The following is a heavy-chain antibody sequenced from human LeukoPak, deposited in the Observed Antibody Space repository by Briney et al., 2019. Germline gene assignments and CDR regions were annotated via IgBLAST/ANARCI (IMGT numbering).Heavy chain of an antibody. D-gene: IGHD3-16*01. J-gene: IGHJ3*02. CDR3: AKDGGQGRGAFDT. Sequence: GGSLRLSCAASGFTFSSYAMSWVRQSPGKGLEWVSFISGSGYDRYYADFLKGRFTISRDNSKNTLYLQLNSLRADDTAIYYCAKDGGQGRGAFDTWGQGTIVTVSS. CDR1: GFTFSSYA. V-gene: IGHV3-23*01. CDR2: ISGSGYDR.